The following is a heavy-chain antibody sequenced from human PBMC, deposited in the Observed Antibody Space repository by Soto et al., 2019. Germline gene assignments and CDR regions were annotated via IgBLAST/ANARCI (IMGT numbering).Heavy chain of an antibody. CDR3: ARGPLGGPKHYSYGMDV. CDR1: GYTFTSYD. V-gene: IGHV1-8*01. D-gene: IGHD1-26*01. CDR2: MNPNSGNT. Sequence: QVQLVQSGAEVKKPGASVKVSCKASGYTFTSYDINWVRQATGQGLEWMGWMNPNSGNTGYAQKFQGRVTMTRNTSISTAYMELRSLRSEDTAGYYCARGPLGGPKHYSYGMDVWGQGTTVTVSS. J-gene: IGHJ6*02.